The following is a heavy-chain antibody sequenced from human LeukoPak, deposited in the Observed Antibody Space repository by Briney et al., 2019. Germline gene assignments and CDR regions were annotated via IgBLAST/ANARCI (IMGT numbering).Heavy chain of an antibody. CDR3: ARGTVAAAGTNTYYYYGMDV. V-gene: IGHV4-34*01. J-gene: IGHJ6*02. D-gene: IGHD6-13*01. CDR2: INHSGST. CDR1: GGSFSGCY. Sequence: SETLSLTCAVYGGSFSGCYWSWIRQPPGKGLEWIGEINHSGSTNYNPSLKSRVTISVDTSKNQFSLKLSSVTAADTAVYYCARGTVAAAGTNTYYYYGMDVWGQGTTVTVSS.